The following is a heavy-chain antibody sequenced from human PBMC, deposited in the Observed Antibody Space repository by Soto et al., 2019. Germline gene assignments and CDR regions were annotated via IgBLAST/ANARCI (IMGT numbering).Heavy chain of an antibody. Sequence: GGSLRLSCAASGFSFRNYAMSWVRQAPGKGLEWISTLTGSSSNIYYADSVKGRFAISRDNSRNTLYLQMNSLTAEDTAVYYCANGRATYGLLTHDYWGQGALVTVSS. D-gene: IGHD3-10*01. CDR2: LTGSSSNI. J-gene: IGHJ4*02. CDR1: GFSFRNYA. V-gene: IGHV3-23*01. CDR3: ANGRATYGLLTHDY.